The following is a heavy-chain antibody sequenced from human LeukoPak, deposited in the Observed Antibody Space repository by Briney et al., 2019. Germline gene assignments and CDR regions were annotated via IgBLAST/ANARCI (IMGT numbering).Heavy chain of an antibody. CDR1: GFTFSSYW. CDR2: INSDGSST. J-gene: IGHJ6*03. V-gene: IGHV3-74*01. CDR3: AKVGPSYYDILTGYYYYMDV. D-gene: IGHD3-9*01. Sequence: PGGSLRLSCAASGFTFSSYWMHWVRQAPGKGLVWVSRINSDGSSTSYADSVKGRFTISRDNSKNTLCLQMNSLRAEDTAVYYCAKVGPSYYDILTGYYYYMDVWGKGTTVTISS.